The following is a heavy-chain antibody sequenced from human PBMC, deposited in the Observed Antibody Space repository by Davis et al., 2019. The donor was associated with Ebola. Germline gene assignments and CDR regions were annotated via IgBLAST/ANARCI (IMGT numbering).Heavy chain of an antibody. J-gene: IGHJ4*02. V-gene: IGHV4-59*08. CDR3: ASGGYSGYDGYFDD. Sequence: SETLSLTCTVSGGSINNYFWSWIRQPPGKGLEWIGNIHYLGNTNYNPSLKSRVTISADTSKNQFSLKLTSVTAADTALYYCASGGYSGYDGYFDDWGQGTLVTVSS. CDR1: GGSINNYF. CDR2: IHYLGNT. D-gene: IGHD5-12*01.